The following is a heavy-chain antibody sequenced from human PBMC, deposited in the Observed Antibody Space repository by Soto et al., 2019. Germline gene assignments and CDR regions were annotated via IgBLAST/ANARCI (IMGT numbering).Heavy chain of an antibody. D-gene: IGHD6-19*01. J-gene: IGHJ4*02. CDR1: GFTFSSYS. CDR2: ISSSSSYI. CDR3: AREREYSSGWYEVGYFDY. V-gene: IGHV3-21*01. Sequence: EVQLVESGGGLVKPGGSLRLSCAASGFTFSSYSMNWVRQAPGKGLEWVSSISSSSSYIYYADSVKGRFTISRDNAKNSLYLQMNSLRAEDTAVYYCAREREYSSGWYEVGYFDYWGQGILVTVSS.